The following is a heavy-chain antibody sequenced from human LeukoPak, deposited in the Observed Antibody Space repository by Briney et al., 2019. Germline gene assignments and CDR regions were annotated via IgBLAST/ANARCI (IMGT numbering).Heavy chain of an antibody. J-gene: IGHJ4*02. D-gene: IGHD3-9*01. V-gene: IGHV3-15*01. CDR3: TKSLDILTGPIDY. CDR1: GFTFSHFW. Sequence: PGGSLRLSCEASGFTFSHFWMSWVRQAPGKGLEWVGRIKSKTDGGTTDYAAPVKGRFTISRDDSKNTLYLQMNSLKTEDTAVYYCTKSLDILTGPIDYWGQGTLVTVSS. CDR2: IKSKTDGGTT.